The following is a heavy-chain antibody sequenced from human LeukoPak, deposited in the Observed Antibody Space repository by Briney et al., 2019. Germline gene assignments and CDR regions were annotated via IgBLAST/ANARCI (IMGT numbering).Heavy chain of an antibody. CDR3: ARKPSSGYARIDY. Sequence: KPSETLSLTCADYGGSFSGYYWSWIRQPPGKGLEWIGEINHSGSTNYNPSLKSRVTISVDTSKNQFSLKLSSVTAADTAVYYCARKPSSGYARIDYWGQGTLVTVSS. CDR2: INHSGST. V-gene: IGHV4-34*01. CDR1: GGSFSGYY. D-gene: IGHD3-22*01. J-gene: IGHJ4*02.